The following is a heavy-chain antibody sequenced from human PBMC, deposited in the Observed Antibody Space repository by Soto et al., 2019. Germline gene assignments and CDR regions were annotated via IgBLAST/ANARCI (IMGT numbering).Heavy chain of an antibody. V-gene: IGHV3-21*01. CDR2: ISASSSSI. CDR1: GFNFITFS. Sequence: DVQLVESGGGMVKPGGSLRLSCAASGFNFITFSMNWVRQAPGKGLEWVSTISASSSSIYYAESVKGRFTVSRDNAKNSLSLQMNSMTAEETALYYCEIYAYKRDAFAIWGQGTTVTVSS. CDR3: EIYAYKRDAFAI. J-gene: IGHJ3*02. D-gene: IGHD3-16*01.